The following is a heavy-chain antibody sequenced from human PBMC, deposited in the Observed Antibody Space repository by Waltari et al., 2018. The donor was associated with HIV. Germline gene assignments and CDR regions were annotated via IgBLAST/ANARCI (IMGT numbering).Heavy chain of an antibody. CDR2: ISYDGSNK. V-gene: IGHV3-30*18. Sequence: QVQLVESGGGVVQPGRSLRLSCAAPGFTFSRYGMHWVRQAPGKGLEWVAVISYDGSNKFYTDSVKGRFTISRDNSKNTLYLQMNSLRAEDTAVYYCAKTGYGDYGRDDWGQGTLVTVSS. D-gene: IGHD4-17*01. CDR3: AKTGYGDYGRDD. CDR1: GFTFSRYG. J-gene: IGHJ4*02.